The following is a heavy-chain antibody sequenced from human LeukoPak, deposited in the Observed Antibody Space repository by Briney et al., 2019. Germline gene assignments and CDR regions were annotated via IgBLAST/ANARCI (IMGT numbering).Heavy chain of an antibody. CDR1: GGTFSSYA. D-gene: IGHD2-2*01. CDR3: AREVKGHCSSTSCYAPYYYYMAV. Sequence: SVKVSCKASGGTFSSYAISWVRQAPGQGLEWMGGIIPIFGTANYAQKFQGRVTITADESTSTAYMELSSLRSEDTAVSYCAREVKGHCSSTSCYAPYYYYMAVWGKGTTVTASS. J-gene: IGHJ6*03. V-gene: IGHV1-69*13. CDR2: IIPIFGTA.